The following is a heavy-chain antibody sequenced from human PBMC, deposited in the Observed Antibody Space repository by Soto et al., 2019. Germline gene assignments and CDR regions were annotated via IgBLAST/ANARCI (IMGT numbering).Heavy chain of an antibody. J-gene: IGHJ6*02. D-gene: IGHD2-15*01. CDR3: ARDKDRQQLGGNYYYGIDV. CDR1: GGTFGNSA. Sequence: QVQLVQSGAEVKKPGSSVTVSCKASGGTFGNSAISWVRQAPGQGLEWMGGIIPIFSTPDYAQKFQGRVTITADEYTTTAYMELTSLKSEYTAVYYCARDKDRQQLGGNYYYGIDVWGQGTTVTVSS. V-gene: IGHV1-69*12. CDR2: IIPIFSTP.